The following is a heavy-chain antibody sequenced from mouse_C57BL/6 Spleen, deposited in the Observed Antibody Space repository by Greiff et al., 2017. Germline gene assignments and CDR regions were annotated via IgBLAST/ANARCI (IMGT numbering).Heavy chain of an antibody. Sequence: EVQRVESEGGLVQPGSSMKLSCTASGFTFSDYYMAWVRQVPEKGLEWVANINYDGSSTYYLDSLKSRFIISRDNAKNILYLQMSSLKSEDTATYYCARVPFYYAMDYWGQGTSVTVSS. CDR1: GFTFSDYY. V-gene: IGHV5-16*01. J-gene: IGHJ4*01. CDR2: INYDGSST. CDR3: ARVPFYYAMDY.